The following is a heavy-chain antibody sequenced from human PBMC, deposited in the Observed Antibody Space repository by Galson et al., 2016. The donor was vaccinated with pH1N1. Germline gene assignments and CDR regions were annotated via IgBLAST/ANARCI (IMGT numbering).Heavy chain of an antibody. CDR3: TRDRINMIVGAGTFDI. CDR2: INPSTIST. V-gene: IGHV3-23*01. D-gene: IGHD3-22*01. CDR1: GFTFSNYV. Sequence: SLRLSCAASGFTFSNYVMRWVRQAPGKGLQWVSSINPSTISTYYADSVKRRFTISRDNFRNTLYLQMNSLRVEDTAVYYCTRDRINMIVGAGTFDIWGQGTMVTVAS. J-gene: IGHJ3*02.